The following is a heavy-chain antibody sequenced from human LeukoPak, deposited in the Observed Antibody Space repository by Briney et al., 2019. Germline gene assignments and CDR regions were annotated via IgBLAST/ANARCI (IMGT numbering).Heavy chain of an antibody. CDR1: GFSLSTSSRC. Sequence: GPTLVNPTQTLTLTCTFSGFSLSTSSRCVGLIRQPPVNALEWLSRIDWDDDKYYSSSLKTRLTFSKHTYKNQAVLTMINNYPVDTATYYCARIRSGSYSMDYWGQGTMVIVSS. D-gene: IGHD1-26*01. CDR2: IDWDDDK. V-gene: IGHV2-70*11. CDR3: ARIRSGSYSMDY. J-gene: IGHJ4*02.